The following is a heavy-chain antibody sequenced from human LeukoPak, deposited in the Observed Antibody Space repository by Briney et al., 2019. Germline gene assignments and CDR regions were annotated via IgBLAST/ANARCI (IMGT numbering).Heavy chain of an antibody. V-gene: IGHV3-33*01. J-gene: IGHJ4*02. Sequence: GGSLRLSCAASGFTFSSYGMHWVRQAPGKGLEWVAVIWYDGSNKYYADSVKGRFTISRDNSKNTLYLQMNSLRAEDTAVYYCARDLDYYDSGGYGPFDYWGQGTLVTVSS. CDR2: IWYDGSNK. CDR1: GFTFSSYG. D-gene: IGHD3-22*01. CDR3: ARDLDYYDSGGYGPFDY.